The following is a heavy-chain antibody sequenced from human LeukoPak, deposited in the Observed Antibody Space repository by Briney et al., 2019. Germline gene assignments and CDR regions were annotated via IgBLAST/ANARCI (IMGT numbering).Heavy chain of an antibody. J-gene: IGHJ6*02. CDR3: AKWAYYGSGSYLSYYYYGMDV. Sequence: GGSLRLSCAASGFTFSSYAMSWVRQAPGKGLEWVSAISGSGGSTYYADSVKGRFTISRDNSKHTLYLQMNSLRAEDTAVYYCAKWAYYGSGSYLSYYYYGMDVWGQGTTVTVSS. V-gene: IGHV3-23*01. CDR2: ISGSGGST. D-gene: IGHD3-10*01. CDR1: GFTFSSYA.